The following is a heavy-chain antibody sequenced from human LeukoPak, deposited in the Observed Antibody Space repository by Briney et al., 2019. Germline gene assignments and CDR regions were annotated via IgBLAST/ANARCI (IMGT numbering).Heavy chain of an antibody. J-gene: IGHJ5*01. CDR3: SGGISANYDYSWFDS. Sequence: SETLSLTCTVSGGSISSYYWSWIRQPAGKGLEWIGRLYTSGTTRYNPSLKNRVTVSVDTSKNQFSLKLHCVTAADTAVYFCSGGISANYDYSWFDSWGQGILVSVSS. CDR2: LYTSGTT. CDR1: GGSISSYY. V-gene: IGHV4-4*07. D-gene: IGHD5-12*01.